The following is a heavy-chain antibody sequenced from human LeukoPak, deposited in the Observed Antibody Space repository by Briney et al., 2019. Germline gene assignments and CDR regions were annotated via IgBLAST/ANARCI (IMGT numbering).Heavy chain of an antibody. CDR2: ISWTSDSI. CDR1: GFTFDDYA. Sequence: PGGSLRLSCVASGFTFDDYAMHWVRQAPGKGLEWVSGISWTSDSIGYADSVKGRFTISRDNAKNSLYLQMNSLRAGDMALYYCAKARGYSYGEYYFDYWGQGTLVTVSS. D-gene: IGHD5-18*01. J-gene: IGHJ4*02. V-gene: IGHV3-9*03. CDR3: AKARGYSYGEYYFDY.